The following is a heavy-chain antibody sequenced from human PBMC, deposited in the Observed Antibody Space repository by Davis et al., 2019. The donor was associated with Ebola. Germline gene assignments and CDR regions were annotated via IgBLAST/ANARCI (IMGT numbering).Heavy chain of an antibody. J-gene: IGHJ4*02. V-gene: IGHV3-73*01. D-gene: IGHD1-26*01. Sequence: GGSLRLSCAASGFTFSGSAMHWVRQASGKGLEWVGRIRSKANSYATAYAASVKGRFTISRDDSKNTAYLQMNSLRAEDTAVYYCVKEGTTTIWVDSDNWGQGTLVTVAS. CDR1: GFTFSGSA. CDR3: VKEGTTTIWVDSDN. CDR2: IRSKANSYAT.